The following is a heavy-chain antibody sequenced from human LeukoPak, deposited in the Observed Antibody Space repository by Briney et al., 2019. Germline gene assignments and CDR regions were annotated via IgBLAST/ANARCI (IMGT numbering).Heavy chain of an antibody. D-gene: IGHD6-13*01. V-gene: IGHV1-2*06. CDR3: ARAVAAGYYYMDV. CDR1: GYTFTGYY. J-gene: IGHJ6*03. CDR2: INPNSGST. Sequence: GASVKVSCKASGYTFTGYYMHWVRQAPGQGLEWMGRINPNSGSTNYAQKFQGRVTMTRDTSISTAYMELSRLRSDDTAVYYCARAVAAGYYYMDVWGKGTTVTVSS.